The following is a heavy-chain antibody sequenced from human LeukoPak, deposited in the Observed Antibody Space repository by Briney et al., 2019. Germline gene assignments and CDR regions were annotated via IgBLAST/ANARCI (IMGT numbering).Heavy chain of an antibody. Sequence: SETLSLTCGVSGYSISRGYFWGWIRQPPGKGLEWIGSIHHGGSTYYNPSLKSRVIISVDTPKNQVSLKLGSVTAADTAVYYCARAHRNLVVPAAKKGGFDPWGQGTLVTVSS. CDR3: ARAHRNLVVPAAKKGGFDP. D-gene: IGHD2-2*01. V-gene: IGHV4-38-2*01. CDR1: GYSISRGYF. J-gene: IGHJ5*02. CDR2: IHHGGST.